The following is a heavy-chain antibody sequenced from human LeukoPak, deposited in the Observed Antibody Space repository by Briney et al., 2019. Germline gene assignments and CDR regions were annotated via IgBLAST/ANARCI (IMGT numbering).Heavy chain of an antibody. Sequence: PGGSLRLSCAASGFTFSSYSMNWVRQAPGKGLEWVSYISSSSSTIYYADSVKGRFTISRDNAKNSLYLQMNSLRAEDTAVYYCARDRPYNWNYVHHLDYWGQGTLVTVSS. CDR2: ISSSSSTI. V-gene: IGHV3-48*01. J-gene: IGHJ4*02. CDR3: ARDRPYNWNYVHHLDY. D-gene: IGHD1-7*01. CDR1: GFTFSSYS.